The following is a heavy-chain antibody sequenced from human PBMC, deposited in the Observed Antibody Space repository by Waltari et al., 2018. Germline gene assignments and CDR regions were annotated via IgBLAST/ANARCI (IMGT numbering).Heavy chain of an antibody. CDR1: GGSISSSSYY. CDR2: IYYSGST. CDR3: ASLPSYYYDSSGYFN. D-gene: IGHD3-22*01. V-gene: IGHV4-39*01. Sequence: QLQLQESGPGLVKPSEPLSLTCPVSGGSISSSSYYWGWIRQPPGKGLEWIGSIYYSGSTYYNPSLKSRVTISVDTSKNQFSLKLSSVTAADTAVYYCASLPSYYYDSSGYFNWGQGTLVTVSS. J-gene: IGHJ4*02.